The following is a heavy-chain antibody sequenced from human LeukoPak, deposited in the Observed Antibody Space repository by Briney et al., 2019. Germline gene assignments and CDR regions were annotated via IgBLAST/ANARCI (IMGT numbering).Heavy chain of an antibody. CDR2: ITGSGDNS. J-gene: IGHJ3*02. V-gene: IGHV3-23*01. Sequence: GGSLRLSCAASGFTFSNYAMSWIRQAPGKGVEWVSLITGSGDNSYYTDSVKGRFTLSRDNSKNTLFLQMDSLRAEDTAVYYCTRDEGVVAGIWRAYDIWGQGTMVTVSS. D-gene: IGHD6-19*01. CDR1: GFTFSNYA. CDR3: TRDEGVVAGIWRAYDI.